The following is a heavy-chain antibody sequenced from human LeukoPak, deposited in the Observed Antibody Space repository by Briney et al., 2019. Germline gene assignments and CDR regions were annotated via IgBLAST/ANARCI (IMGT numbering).Heavy chain of an antibody. V-gene: IGHV4-59*01. J-gene: IGHJ4*02. CDR2: IYYSGST. Sequence: SETLSLTCTVSGGSISSYYWSWIRQPPGEGLEWIGYIYYSGSTNYNPSLKSRVTISVDTSKNQFSLKLSSVTAADTAVYYCARCIGIVYDYWGQGTLVTVSS. CDR3: ARCIGIVYDY. D-gene: IGHD3-22*01. CDR1: GGSISSYY.